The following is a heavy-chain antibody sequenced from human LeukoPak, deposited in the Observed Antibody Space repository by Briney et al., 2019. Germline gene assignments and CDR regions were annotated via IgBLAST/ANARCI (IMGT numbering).Heavy chain of an antibody. Sequence: SETLSLTCTVSGGSISNYYWSWLRQPPGKGLEWIAYISYRGSTTYNPSLKSQVAISVDTSKNQFSLSLTSVTAADTAVYYCARHSTGVPGRPNDYWGQGTLVNVSS. J-gene: IGHJ4*02. CDR2: ISYRGST. CDR3: ARHSTGVPGRPNDY. CDR1: GGSISNYY. D-gene: IGHD6-6*01. V-gene: IGHV4-59*08.